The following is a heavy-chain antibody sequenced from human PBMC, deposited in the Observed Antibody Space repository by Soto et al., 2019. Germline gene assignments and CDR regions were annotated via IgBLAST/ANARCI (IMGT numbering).Heavy chain of an antibody. Sequence: QVQLVQSGAEAKKPGASVKVSCKASGYIFTSTGISWVRQAPGQGPEWMGWISGFNGKTNYAQKFQGRVTMTTDTSTTTAYMEVRSLTSDDTAVYYCARDLDGSGSYYTDFWGQGTLFTVSS. CDR3: ARDLDGSGSYYTDF. J-gene: IGHJ4*02. CDR2: ISGFNGKT. CDR1: GYIFTSTG. D-gene: IGHD3-10*01. V-gene: IGHV1-18*01.